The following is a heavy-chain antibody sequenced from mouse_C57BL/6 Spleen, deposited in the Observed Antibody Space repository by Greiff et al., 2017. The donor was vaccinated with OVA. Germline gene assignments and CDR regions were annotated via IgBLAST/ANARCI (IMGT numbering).Heavy chain of an antibody. CDR1: GYAFSSSW. V-gene: IGHV1-82*01. D-gene: IGHD1-1*01. CDR2: IYPGDGDT. CDR3: AKEGVITTSYYFDY. J-gene: IGHJ2*01. Sequence: VQPQQSGPELVKPGASVKISCKASGYAFSSSWMNWVKQRPGKGLEWIGRIYPGDGDTNYNGKFKGKATLTADKSSSTAYMQLSSLTSEDSAVYFCAKEGVITTSYYFDYWGQGTTLTVSS.